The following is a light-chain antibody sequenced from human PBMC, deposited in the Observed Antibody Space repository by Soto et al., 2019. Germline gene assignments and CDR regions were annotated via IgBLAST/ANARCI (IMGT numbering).Light chain of an antibody. J-gene: IGKJ5*01. CDR2: GVS. CDR1: QSVSSNY. V-gene: IGKV3-20*01. CDR3: QQYNNTPIT. Sequence: ERVKTQGRRILNLSPGERGTGPCRASQSVSSNYLAWYQQIPGQAPRLLIYGVSSRAAGIPDRFSGSGSGTDFTLTINRLEPEDFAVYYCQQYNNTPITFGQGTRLEI.